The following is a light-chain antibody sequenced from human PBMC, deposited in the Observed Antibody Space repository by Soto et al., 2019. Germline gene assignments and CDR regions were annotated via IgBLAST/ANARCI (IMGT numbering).Light chain of an antibody. Sequence: EIVLTQSPGTLSLSPGDRATLSCRASRSVSSRYLAWYQQKPGQAPRLLIYGTSTRATGIPDRFSGSGSGTDFTLTISRLEPEDFAVYHCHQYGYSPNTFGQGTNLEIK. V-gene: IGKV3-20*01. CDR1: RSVSSRY. J-gene: IGKJ2*01. CDR3: HQYGYSPNT. CDR2: GTS.